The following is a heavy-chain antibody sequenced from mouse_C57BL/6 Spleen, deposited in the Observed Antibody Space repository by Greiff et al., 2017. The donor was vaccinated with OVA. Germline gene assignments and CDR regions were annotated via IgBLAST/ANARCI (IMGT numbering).Heavy chain of an antibody. D-gene: IGHD1-1*01. CDR3: ARGDYCSSPAWFAY. Sequence: VQLKESGGGLVKPGGSLKLSCAASGFTFSDYGMHWVRQAPEKGLEWVAYISSGSSTINYADTVKGRFTISRDNAKNTLFLQMTSLRSEDTAMYYCARGDYCSSPAWFAYWGQGTLVTVSA. CDR1: GFTFSDYG. V-gene: IGHV5-17*01. CDR2: ISSGSSTI. J-gene: IGHJ3*01.